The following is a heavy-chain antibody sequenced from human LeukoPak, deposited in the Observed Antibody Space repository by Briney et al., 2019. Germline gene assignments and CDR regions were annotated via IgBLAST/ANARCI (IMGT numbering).Heavy chain of an antibody. CDR1: GFTFSSYS. CDR3: ARDQPGTYTLSST. CDR2: MSFDGSDK. D-gene: IGHD6-19*01. Sequence: PGGSLRLSCAASGFTFSSYSMTWVRQAPGKGLEWVAFMSFDGSDKYYADSVKGRFTISRDNSKNTLYLQMNSLRFEDTAVYYCARDQPGTYTLSSTWGQGTLVTVSS. V-gene: IGHV3-30*03. J-gene: IGHJ5*02.